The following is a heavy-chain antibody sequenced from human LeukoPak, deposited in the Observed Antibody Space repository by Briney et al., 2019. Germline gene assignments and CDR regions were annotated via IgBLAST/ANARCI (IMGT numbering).Heavy chain of an antibody. CDR2: ISAYNGNT. J-gene: IGHJ4*02. V-gene: IGHV1-18*01. D-gene: IGHD3-3*01. Sequence: GASVKVSCKASGYTFTSYGISWVRQAPGQGLEWMGWISAYNGNTNYAQKLQGRVTMTEDTSTDTAYMELSSLRSEDTAVYYCATAVAIFGVVTMNTVHRYSFDYWGQGTLVTVSS. CDR1: GYTFTSYG. CDR3: ATAVAIFGVVTMNTVHRYSFDY.